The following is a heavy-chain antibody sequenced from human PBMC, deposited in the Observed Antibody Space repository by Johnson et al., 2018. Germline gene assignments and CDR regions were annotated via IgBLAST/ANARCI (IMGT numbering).Heavy chain of an antibody. V-gene: IGHV3-30*18. D-gene: IGHD4-17*01. Sequence: LVESGGGVVQPGRSLRLSCAVSGFIFSSYGMHWVRQAPGKGLEWVAFISYDGSNKYYGDSVKGRFTISRDNSKNTLYLQMNSLRPEDTAVYYCAKDETYGDPRVYAFDIWGQGTMVTVSS. CDR2: ISYDGSNK. CDR1: GFIFSSYG. J-gene: IGHJ3*02. CDR3: AKDETYGDPRVYAFDI.